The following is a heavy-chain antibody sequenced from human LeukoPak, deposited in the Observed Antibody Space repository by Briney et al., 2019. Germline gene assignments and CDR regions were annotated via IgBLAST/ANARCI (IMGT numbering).Heavy chain of an antibody. CDR2: INPSGGGT. Sequence: SVKVSCKASGYTFTSYYIHWVRQAPGQGLEWMGIINPSGGGTSYAQKFQGRVTMARDTSTSTVYMELNSLKSEDTAVYYCARGLGSGSYYGYWGQGTLVTVSS. CDR1: GYTFTSYY. D-gene: IGHD1-26*01. J-gene: IGHJ4*02. CDR3: ARGLGSGSYYGY. V-gene: IGHV1-46*01.